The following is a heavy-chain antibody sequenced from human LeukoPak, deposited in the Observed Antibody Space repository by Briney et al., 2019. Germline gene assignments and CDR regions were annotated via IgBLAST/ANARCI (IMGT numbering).Heavy chain of an antibody. CDR3: TTAIDYYDSSGYYYYFDY. CDR1: GFTFSNAW. V-gene: IGHV3-15*01. Sequence: GGSLRLSCAASGFTFSNAWMSWVRQAPGKGLEWVGRIKSKTDGGTTDYAAPVKGRFTISRDDSKNTLYLRMNSLKTEDTAVYYCTTAIDYYDSSGYYYYFDYWGQGTLVTVSS. CDR2: IKSKTDGGTT. D-gene: IGHD3-22*01. J-gene: IGHJ4*02.